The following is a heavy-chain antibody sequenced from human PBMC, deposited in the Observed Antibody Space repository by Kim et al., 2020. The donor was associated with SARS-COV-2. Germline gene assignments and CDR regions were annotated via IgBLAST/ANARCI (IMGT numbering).Heavy chain of an antibody. Sequence: GGSLRLSCAASGFTFSDYYMSWNRQAPGKGLEWVSYISSIGSTIYYADSVKGRFTISRDNAKNSLYLQMSSLRAEDTALYYCARVGGTRGFWSGYYPTYYYYYYKDVWGKGTTVTVSS. CDR3: ARVGGTRGFWSGYYPTYYYYYYKDV. CDR1: GFTFSDYY. V-gene: IGHV3-11*01. CDR2: ISSIGSTI. J-gene: IGHJ6*03. D-gene: IGHD3-3*01.